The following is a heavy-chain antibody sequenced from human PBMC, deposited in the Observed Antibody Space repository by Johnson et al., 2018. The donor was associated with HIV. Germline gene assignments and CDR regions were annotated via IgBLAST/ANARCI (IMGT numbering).Heavy chain of an antibody. CDR3: ARVTHIQLWANDAFDI. CDR1: GFTFENYG. J-gene: IGHJ3*02. V-gene: IGHV3-20*04. D-gene: IGHD5-18*01. CDR2: INWNGDTT. Sequence: MQLVESGGSVIRPGGSLRLSCVGTGFTFENYGMSWVRQAPGKGLQWVSGINWNGDTTTYADSVKGRFTISRENAKNSLFLQMNSLRAEDMAVYYCARVTHIQLWANDAFDIWGQGTMVTVSS.